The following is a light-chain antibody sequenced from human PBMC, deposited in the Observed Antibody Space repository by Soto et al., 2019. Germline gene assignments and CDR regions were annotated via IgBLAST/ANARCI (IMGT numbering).Light chain of an antibody. J-gene: IGKJ2*01. CDR3: QKYDTSPYT. V-gene: IGKV3-20*01. CDR1: QTVIKNY. Sequence: VLTQSPGTLSLSPGERATLSCRASQTVIKNYLAWYQRKPGQAPRLLIYGASNRDTVIPDRFSGDGSGTDFTLTINRLEAEDSALYYCQKYDTSPYTFCQGTKLEIK. CDR2: GAS.